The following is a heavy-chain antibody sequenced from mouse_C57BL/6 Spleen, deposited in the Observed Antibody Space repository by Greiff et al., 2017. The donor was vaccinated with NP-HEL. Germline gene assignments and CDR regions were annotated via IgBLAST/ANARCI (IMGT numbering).Heavy chain of an antibody. CDR1: GFNIKDYY. V-gene: IGHV14-1*01. CDR2: IDPEDGDT. CDR3: TYYGSSYVGAMDY. J-gene: IGHJ4*01. Sequence: VQLQQSGAELVRPGASVKLSCTASGFNIKDYYMHWVKQRPEQGLEWIGRIDPEDGDTEYAPKFQGKATMTADTSSNTPYLQLSSLTSEDTAVYYCTYYGSSYVGAMDYWGQGTSVTVSS. D-gene: IGHD1-1*01.